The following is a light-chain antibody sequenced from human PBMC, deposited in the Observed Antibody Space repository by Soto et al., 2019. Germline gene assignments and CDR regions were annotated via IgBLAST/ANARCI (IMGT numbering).Light chain of an antibody. J-gene: IGKJ5*01. CDR1: SGGSSN. V-gene: IGKV3-15*01. CDR3: QQYNNWPA. Sequence: EIVMTQSPATLSVSPGGRATPSFRGRSGGSSNLGRYQEKPGPAPRPLNYGASHRATGIPARFSRSGSGTEFTLTISRLQSEDFAVYYCQQYNNWPAFGQGTRLEIK. CDR2: GAS.